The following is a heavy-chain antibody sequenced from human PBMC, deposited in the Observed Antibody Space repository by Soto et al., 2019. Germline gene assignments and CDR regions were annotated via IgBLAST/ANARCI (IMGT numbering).Heavy chain of an antibody. CDR1: GFTVSSNY. D-gene: IGHD3-9*01. Sequence: GGSLRLSCAASGFTVSSNYMSWVRQAPGKGLEWVSVIYSGGSTYYADSVKGRFTISRDNSKNTLYLQMNSLRAEDTAVYYGARAGDYDILTGLDYWGQGTLVTVSS. V-gene: IGHV3-53*01. CDR3: ARAGDYDILTGLDY. J-gene: IGHJ4*02. CDR2: IYSGGST.